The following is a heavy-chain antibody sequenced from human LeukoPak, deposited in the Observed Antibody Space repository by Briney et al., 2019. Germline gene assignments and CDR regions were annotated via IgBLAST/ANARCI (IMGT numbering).Heavy chain of an antibody. CDR1: GFTFSSYG. J-gene: IGHJ4*02. D-gene: IGHD3-22*01. CDR2: ISGRDTNT. V-gene: IGHV3-23*01. Sequence: GGSLRLSCAASGFTFSSYGMSWVRQAPGKGLEWVSAISGRDTNTYYADSVEGRFTISRDNSKSTLYLQMNSLRAEDTAVYYCAKSRFYYDSTGYTLDHWGQGTLVTVSS. CDR3: AKSRFYYDSTGYTLDH.